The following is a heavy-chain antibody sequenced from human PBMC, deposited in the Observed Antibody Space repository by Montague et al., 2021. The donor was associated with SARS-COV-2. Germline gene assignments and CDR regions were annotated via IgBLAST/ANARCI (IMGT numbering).Heavy chain of an antibody. Sequence: SETLSLTRTVSGGSISSYYWSWIRQPPGKGLEWIGYIYYSGSTNXXPSLKSRVTISVDTSKNQFSLKLSSVTAADTAVYYCARGSGWMGNAFDIWGQGTMVTVSS. CDR3: ARGSGWMGNAFDI. CDR2: IYYSGST. J-gene: IGHJ3*02. D-gene: IGHD6-19*01. CDR1: GGSISSYY. V-gene: IGHV4-59*01.